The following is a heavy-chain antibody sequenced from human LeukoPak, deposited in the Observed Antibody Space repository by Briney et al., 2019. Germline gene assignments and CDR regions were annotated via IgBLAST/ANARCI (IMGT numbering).Heavy chain of an antibody. J-gene: IGHJ4*02. CDR2: ISSSSSTI. V-gene: IGHV3-48*01. Sequence: PGGSLRLSCAVSGFTFSSYSMNWGRQDPGKGLEWVSYISSSSSTIYYADSVKGRFTISRDNAKNSLYLQMNSLRAEDTAVYYCARPPGDYWGQGTLVTVSS. D-gene: IGHD7-27*01. CDR3: ARPPGDY. CDR1: GFTFSSYS.